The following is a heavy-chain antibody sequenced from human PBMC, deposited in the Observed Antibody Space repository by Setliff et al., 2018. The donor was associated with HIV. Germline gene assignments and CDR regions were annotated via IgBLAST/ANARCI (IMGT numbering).Heavy chain of an antibody. D-gene: IGHD3-22*01. CDR3: ARGLSYSDSSADRWFDAFDI. Sequence: GASVKVSCKTSGYTFTAYYMHWVRQAPGQGLEWMGRINPSSGGTNYPQKFQGRVTMTRDTSIGAAYMELSSLTSDDTAVYYCARGLSYSDSSADRWFDAFDIWGQGTMVTVSS. J-gene: IGHJ3*02. V-gene: IGHV1-2*06. CDR2: INPSSGGT. CDR1: GYTFTAYY.